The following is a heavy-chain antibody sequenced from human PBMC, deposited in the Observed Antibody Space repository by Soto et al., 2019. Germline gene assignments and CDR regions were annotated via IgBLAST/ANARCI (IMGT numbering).Heavy chain of an antibody. V-gene: IGHV3-23*01. J-gene: IGHJ4*02. Sequence: GGSLRLSCAASGFTFSTDAMSWVRQAPGKGLEWVSTISGSGGNTYYADSVKGRFTISRDNSKNTLYLQMNGLRLDDTAVYYCVTAVRTRLDNWGPGTLVTVSS. CDR2: ISGSGGNT. CDR3: VTAVRTRLDN. D-gene: IGHD3-10*01. CDR1: GFTFSTDA.